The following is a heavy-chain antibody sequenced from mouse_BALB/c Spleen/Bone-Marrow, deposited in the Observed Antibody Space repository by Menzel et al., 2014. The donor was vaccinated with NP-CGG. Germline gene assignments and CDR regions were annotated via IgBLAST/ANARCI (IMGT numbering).Heavy chain of an antibody. Sequence: VQLQQSGAELVKPGASVKLSCKASGYTFTSYWMHWVKQRPGQGLEWIGEINPSNGRTNYNEKFKSKATLTVDKSSSTAYMQLSSLTSEDSAVYYCARGDGFAWFAYLGQGTLVTVSA. V-gene: IGHV1S81*02. CDR3: ARGDGFAWFAY. CDR1: GYTFTSYW. CDR2: INPSNGRT. J-gene: IGHJ3*01. D-gene: IGHD3-3*01.